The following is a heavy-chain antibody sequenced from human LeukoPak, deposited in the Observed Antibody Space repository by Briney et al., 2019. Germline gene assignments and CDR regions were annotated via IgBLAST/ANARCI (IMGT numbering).Heavy chain of an antibody. J-gene: IGHJ5*02. V-gene: IGHV3-23*01. CDR2: IGGNGYNT. D-gene: IGHD2-21*02. Sequence: PGGSLRLSCAASGFTFSNYAMSWVRQAPGQGLEWVSTIGGNGYNTFYADSVKGRFTISRDNSKNTLYLQLNSLRAEDTAVYWCAKDSRLHWFDPWGQGTLVTVSS. CDR1: GFTFSNYA. CDR3: AKDSRLHWFDP.